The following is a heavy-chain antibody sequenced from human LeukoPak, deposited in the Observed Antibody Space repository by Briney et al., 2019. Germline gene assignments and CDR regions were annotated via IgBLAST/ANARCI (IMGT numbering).Heavy chain of an antibody. V-gene: IGHV4-59*01. CDR2: IYYSGST. CDR1: GGSISSYY. Sequence: KPSETLSLTCTVSGGSISSYYWSWIRQPPGKGLEWIGYIYYSGSTNYNPSLKSRVTISVDTSKNQFSLKLSSVTAADTAVYYCARGSIAVPRYFDYWGQGTLVTVSS. CDR3: ARGSIAVPRYFDY. D-gene: IGHD6-19*01. J-gene: IGHJ4*02.